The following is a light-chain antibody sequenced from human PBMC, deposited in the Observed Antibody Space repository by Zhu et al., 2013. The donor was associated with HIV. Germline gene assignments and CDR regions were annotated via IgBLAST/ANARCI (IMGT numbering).Light chain of an antibody. CDR3: QSYDTSRSGPYVI. V-gene: IGLV3-1*01. CDR2: QDT. CDR1: KLGDKY. J-gene: IGLJ2*01. Sequence: SYELTQPPSVSVSPGQTASITCSGDKLGDKYACWYQQRPGQSPILVIYQDTKRPSGIPERFSGSKSGTSASLAITGLQAEDEADYYCQSYDTSRSGPYVIFGGGTKLTVL.